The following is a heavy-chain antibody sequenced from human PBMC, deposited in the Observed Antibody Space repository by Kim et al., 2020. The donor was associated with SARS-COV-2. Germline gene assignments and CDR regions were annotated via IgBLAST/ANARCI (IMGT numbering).Heavy chain of an antibody. Sequence: GGSLRLSCAASGFTFDDYAMHWVRQAPGKGLEWVSGISWNSGSIGYADSVKGRFTISRDNAKNSLYLQMNSLRAEDTALYYCAKDMGPYGSGSYGYWGQGTLVTVSS. CDR2: ISWNSGSI. CDR3: AKDMGPYGSGSYGY. V-gene: IGHV3-9*01. J-gene: IGHJ4*02. CDR1: GFTFDDYA. D-gene: IGHD3-10*01.